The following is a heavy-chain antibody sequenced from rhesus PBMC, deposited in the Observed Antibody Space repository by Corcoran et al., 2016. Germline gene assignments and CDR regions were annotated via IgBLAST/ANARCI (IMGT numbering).Heavy chain of an antibody. CDR3: ARGRSLTY. J-gene: IGHJ4*01. V-gene: IGHV4-81*01. Sequence: QVQLQESGPGLVKPSETLSLTCTVPGGSISGYYWRWLRQPPGKGLEWIGNIDGNSAGTNYNPSLKSRVTISKDTSKNQFSLKLSSVTAADTAVYYCARGRSLTYWGQGVLVTVSS. CDR1: GGSISGYY. CDR2: IDGNSAGT.